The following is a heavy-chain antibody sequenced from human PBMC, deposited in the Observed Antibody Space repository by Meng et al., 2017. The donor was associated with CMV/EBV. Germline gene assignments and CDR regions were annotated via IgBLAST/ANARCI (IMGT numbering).Heavy chain of an antibody. Sequence: QVQLLSSGAEVKKPGASVKVSCKASGYTFTGYYMHWVRQAPGQGLEWMGWINPNSGGTNYAQKFQGRVTMTRDTSISTAYMELSRLRSDDTAVYYCARVARYYDFWSGYYKPWFDPWGQGTLVTVSS. CDR1: GYTFTGYY. V-gene: IGHV1-2*02. J-gene: IGHJ5*02. CDR3: ARVARYYDFWSGYYKPWFDP. CDR2: INPNSGGT. D-gene: IGHD3-3*01.